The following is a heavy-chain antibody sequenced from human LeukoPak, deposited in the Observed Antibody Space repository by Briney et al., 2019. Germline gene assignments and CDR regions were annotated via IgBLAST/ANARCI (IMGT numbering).Heavy chain of an antibody. V-gene: IGHV3-72*01. J-gene: IGHJ4*01. D-gene: IGHD2-21*02. Sequence: GSLRLSCAASGFTFSDHYMDWVRQAPGKGLEWVGRVRRKVNSYTTEYAASVNGRFTISRDDSENSLFLQMNSLKTEDTAVYYCTRVSDYYFDYWGHGTLVTVSS. CDR2: VRRKVNSYTT. CDR1: GFTFSDHY. CDR3: TRVSDYYFDY.